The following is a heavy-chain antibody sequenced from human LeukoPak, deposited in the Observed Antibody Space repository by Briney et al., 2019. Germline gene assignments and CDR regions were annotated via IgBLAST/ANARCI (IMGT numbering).Heavy chain of an antibody. CDR1: GGSISSGGYY. J-gene: IGHJ5*02. CDR3: ARATFLEWNNNWLDP. V-gene: IGHV4-31*03. Sequence: TLSLTCTVSGGSISSGGYYWSWIRQHPGKGLEWIGYIYYSGSTYYNPSLKSRVTISVDTSKNQFSLKLSSVTAADTAVYYCARATFLEWNNNWLDPWGQGTLVTVSS. D-gene: IGHD3-3*02. CDR2: IYYSGST.